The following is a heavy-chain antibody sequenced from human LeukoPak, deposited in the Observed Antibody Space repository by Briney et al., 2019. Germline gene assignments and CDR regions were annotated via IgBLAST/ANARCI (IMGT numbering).Heavy chain of an antibody. CDR3: AREGGIAGFDY. J-gene: IGHJ4*02. CDR2: ISSSGSTI. Sequence: TGGSLRLSCAASGFTFSSYEMNWVRQAPGKGLEWVSYISSSGSTIYYADSVKGRFTISRDNAKNSLYLQMNSLRAEDTALYYCAREGGIAGFDYWGQGTLVTVSS. CDR1: GFTFSSYE. V-gene: IGHV3-48*03. D-gene: IGHD6-13*01.